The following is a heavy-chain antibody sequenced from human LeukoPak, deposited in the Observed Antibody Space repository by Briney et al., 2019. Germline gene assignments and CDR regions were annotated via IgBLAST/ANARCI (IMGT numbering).Heavy chain of an antibody. V-gene: IGHV4-39*07. J-gene: IGHJ3*02. CDR1: GGSISSSSYY. CDR3: ASDSSGYQGAFDI. D-gene: IGHD3-22*01. CDR2: IYYSGST. Sequence: SETLSLTCTVSGGSISSSSYYWGWIRQPPGKGLEWIGSIYYSGSTYYNPSLKSRVTISVDMSKNQFSLQLNSVTPEDTAVYYCASDSSGYQGAFDIWGQGTMVTVSS.